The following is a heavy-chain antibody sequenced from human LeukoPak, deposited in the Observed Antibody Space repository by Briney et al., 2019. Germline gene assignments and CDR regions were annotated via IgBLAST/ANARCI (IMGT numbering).Heavy chain of an antibody. Sequence: SETLSLTCTVSGGSISSSSYYWGWIRQPPGRGLEWIGSIYYSGSTYYNPSLKSRVTISVDTSKNQFSLKLSSVTAADTAVYYCARRGMGRYFDWLPSPFDYWGQGTLVTVSS. V-gene: IGHV4-39*01. D-gene: IGHD3-9*01. CDR3: ARRGMGRYFDWLPSPFDY. J-gene: IGHJ4*02. CDR2: IYYSGST. CDR1: GGSISSSSYY.